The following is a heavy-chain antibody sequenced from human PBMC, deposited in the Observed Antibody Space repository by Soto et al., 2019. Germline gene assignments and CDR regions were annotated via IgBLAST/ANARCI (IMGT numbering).Heavy chain of an antibody. J-gene: IGHJ5*01. CDR1: RDTFNTYW. V-gene: IGHV5-51*01. CDR3: ARRKFYAPDFDP. Sequence: GESLKISCKASRDTFNTYWIGWVRQMPGKGPEWLGIIYPTDLDTVYNPSLQGRVTISVDRSVGTAYLQWNSLRASDTAIYYCARRKFYAPDFDPWGQGTLVTVSS. CDR2: IYPTDLDT. D-gene: IGHD3-16*01.